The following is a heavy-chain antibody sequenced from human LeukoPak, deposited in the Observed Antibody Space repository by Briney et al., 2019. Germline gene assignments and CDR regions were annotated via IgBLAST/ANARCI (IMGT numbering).Heavy chain of an antibody. Sequence: ASVKVSFKASGYTFTSYSISWVRQAPGQGLEWMGWISAYNGNANYAQKLQGRVTMTTDTSTSTAYMELRSLRSDDTAVYYCARGQSYYDSSGSPLDYWGQGTLVTVSS. CDR3: ARGQSYYDSSGSPLDY. CDR2: ISAYNGNA. CDR1: GYTFTSYS. D-gene: IGHD3-22*01. V-gene: IGHV1-18*01. J-gene: IGHJ4*02.